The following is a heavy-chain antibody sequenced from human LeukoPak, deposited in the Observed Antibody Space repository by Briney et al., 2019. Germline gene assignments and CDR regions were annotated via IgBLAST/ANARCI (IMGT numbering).Heavy chain of an antibody. V-gene: IGHV3-48*03. CDR2: ISSSGSTI. CDR3: ARAPGYLEYFQH. J-gene: IGHJ1*01. CDR1: GFTFSSYE. Sequence: GGSLRLSCAASGFTFSSYEMNWVRQAPGKGLEWVSYISSSGSTIYYAASVKGRFTISRDNAKNSLYLQMNSLRAEDTAVYCCARAPGYLEYFQHWGQGTLVTVSS. D-gene: IGHD3-9*01.